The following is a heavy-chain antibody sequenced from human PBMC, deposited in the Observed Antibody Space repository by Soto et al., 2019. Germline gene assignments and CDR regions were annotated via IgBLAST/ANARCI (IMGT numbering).Heavy chain of an antibody. CDR2: IWYDGSNK. Sequence: QVQLVESGGGVVQPGRSLRLSCAASGFTFSSYGMHWVRQAPGKGLEWVAVIWYDGSNKYYADSVKGRFTISRDNSKNKLYLQMNSLRAEDTAVYYCARDLRFGELSTPFDYWGQGTLVTVSS. V-gene: IGHV3-33*01. CDR1: GFTFSSYG. D-gene: IGHD3-10*01. CDR3: ARDLRFGELSTPFDY. J-gene: IGHJ4*02.